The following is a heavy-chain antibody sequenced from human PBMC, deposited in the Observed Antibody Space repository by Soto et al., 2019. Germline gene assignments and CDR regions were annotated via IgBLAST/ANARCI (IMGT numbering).Heavy chain of an antibody. CDR3: AHRRAGDFNY. V-gene: IGHV2-5*02. CDR1: GFSLNTSGVG. Sequence: QITLKESGPTLVKPTQTLTLTCTFSGFSLNTSGVGVGWIRQPPRKALEWLALIYWDDDNRYSPSLKRRLTMTADTPKNHVVLTMTNMDPVDTAPYYCAHRRAGDFNYWGQVTLVTVSS. D-gene: IGHD7-27*01. J-gene: IGHJ4*02. CDR2: IYWDDDN.